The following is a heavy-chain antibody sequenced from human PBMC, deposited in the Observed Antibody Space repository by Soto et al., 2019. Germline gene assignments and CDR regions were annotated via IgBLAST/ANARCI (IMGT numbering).Heavy chain of an antibody. CDR1: GGTFISYA. Sequence: ASVKVSCKASGGTFISYAISWVRQAPGQGLEWMGGIIPIFGTANYAQKFQGRVTITADKSTSTAYMELSSLRSEDTAVYYCARDSLSYGPYYYYYGMDVWGQGTTVTVSS. CDR2: IIPIFGTA. D-gene: IGHD5-18*01. J-gene: IGHJ6*02. CDR3: ARDSLSYGPYYYYYGMDV. V-gene: IGHV1-69*06.